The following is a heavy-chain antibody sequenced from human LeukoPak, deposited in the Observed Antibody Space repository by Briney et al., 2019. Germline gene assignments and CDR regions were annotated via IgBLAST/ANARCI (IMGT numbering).Heavy chain of an antibody. Sequence: SVKVSCKASGGTFSSYAISWVRQAPGQGLEWMGGIIPIFGTANYAQKFQGRVTITADESTSTAYMELSSLRFEDTAVYYCAIVPPVPAAPFDYWGQGTLVTVSS. CDR1: GGTFSSYA. D-gene: IGHD2-2*01. CDR3: AIVPPVPAAPFDY. J-gene: IGHJ4*02. CDR2: IIPIFGTA. V-gene: IGHV1-69*13.